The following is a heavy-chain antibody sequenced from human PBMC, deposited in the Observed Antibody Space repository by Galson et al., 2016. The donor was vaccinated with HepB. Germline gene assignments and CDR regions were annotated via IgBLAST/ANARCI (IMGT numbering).Heavy chain of an antibody. V-gene: IGHV3-48*02. CDR3: ARGTFCSGDSCYSPAFDM. CDR1: GFTFSSYS. D-gene: IGHD2-15*01. Sequence: SLRLSCAASGFTFSSYSMNWVRQAPGKGLEWVSYISSSSSTIYYADSVKGRFTISRDNAKNSLYLQMNSLRDEDTAVYYCARGTFCSGDSCYSPAFDMWGQRTMVTVSS. J-gene: IGHJ3*02. CDR2: ISSSSSTI.